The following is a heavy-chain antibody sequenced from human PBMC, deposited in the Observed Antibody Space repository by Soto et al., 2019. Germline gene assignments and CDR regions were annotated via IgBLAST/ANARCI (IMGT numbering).Heavy chain of an antibody. V-gene: IGHV3-49*03. D-gene: IGHD3-22*01. CDR3: TTNYYDSSGYDNWFDP. J-gene: IGHJ5*02. CDR1: GFTFGDYA. CDR2: IRSKAYGGTT. Sequence: GGSLRLSCTASGFTFGDYAMSWFRQAPGKGLEWVGFIRSKAYGGTTEYAASVKGRFTISRDDSKIIAYLQMNILKTEDTAVYYCTTNYYDSSGYDNWFDPWGQGTLVTVSS.